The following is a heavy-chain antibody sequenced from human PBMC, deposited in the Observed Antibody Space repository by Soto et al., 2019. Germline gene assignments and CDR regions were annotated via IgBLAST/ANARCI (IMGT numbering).Heavy chain of an antibody. D-gene: IGHD3-3*01. CDR2: IYPGDSDT. CDR1: GYSFTSYW. CDR3: ARQYDFWSGYYLFDY. V-gene: IGHV5-51*01. Sequence: PGESLKISCKGSGYSFTSYWIGWVRQMPGKGLERMGIIYPGDSDTRYSPSFQGQVTISADKSISTAYLQWSSLKASDTAMYYCARQYDFWSGYYLFDYWGQGTLVTVSS. J-gene: IGHJ4*02.